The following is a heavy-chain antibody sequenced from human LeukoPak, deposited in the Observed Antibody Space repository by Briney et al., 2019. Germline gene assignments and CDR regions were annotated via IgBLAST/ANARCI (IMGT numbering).Heavy chain of an antibody. D-gene: IGHD3-9*01. CDR3: ARDGRYYDILTGYYDYYYYGMDV. V-gene: IGHV4-4*07. J-gene: IGHJ6*02. CDR1: GGSISSYY. Sequence: SETLSLTCTVSGGSISSYYWSWIRQPAGKGLEWIGRIYTSGSTNYNPSLKSRVTMSVDTSKNQFSLKLSSVTAADTAVYYCARDGRYYDILTGYYDYYYYGMDVWGQGTTVTVSS. CDR2: IYTSGST.